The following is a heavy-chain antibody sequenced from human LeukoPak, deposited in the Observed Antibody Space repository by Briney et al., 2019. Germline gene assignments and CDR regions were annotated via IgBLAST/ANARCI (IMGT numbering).Heavy chain of an antibody. Sequence: GGSLRLSCVASGFAFSNYAMTWVRQAPGKGLEWVSAVSRFGGTTYYADSAKGRFTISRDNSNNTVYLQMNSLRVGDTALYYCVKHVGSRWSNNRFDPWGQGTLVTVS. CDR2: VSRFGGTT. CDR1: GFAFSNYA. V-gene: IGHV3-23*01. D-gene: IGHD6-13*01. CDR3: VKHVGSRWSNNRFDP. J-gene: IGHJ5*02.